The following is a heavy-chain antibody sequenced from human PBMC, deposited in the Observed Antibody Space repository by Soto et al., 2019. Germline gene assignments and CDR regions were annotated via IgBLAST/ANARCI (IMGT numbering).Heavy chain of an antibody. J-gene: IGHJ5*02. V-gene: IGHV4-4*02. CDR3: ARGRGRYSSGWSWFDP. Sequence: SETLSLTCGVSGGTIRSPDWWTWVRQRPGKGLEWIGEIFQSGSTNYTPSLESRVTISVDKSKNQFSLTLTSVTAADTAVYFCARGRGRYSSGWSWFDPWGQGILVTVSS. CDR2: IFQSGST. D-gene: IGHD6-19*01. CDR1: GGTIRSPDW.